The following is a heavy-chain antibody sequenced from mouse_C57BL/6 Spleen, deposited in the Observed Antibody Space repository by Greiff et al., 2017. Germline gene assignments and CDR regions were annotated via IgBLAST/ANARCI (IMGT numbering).Heavy chain of an antibody. V-gene: IGHV5-4*01. J-gene: IGHJ3*01. CDR1: GFTFSSYA. CDR3: ARDGGGTRFAY. D-gene: IGHD3-3*01. CDR2: ISDGGSYT. Sequence: EVKLVESGGGLVKPGGSLKLSCAASGFTFSSYAMSWVRQTPEKRLEWVATISDGGSYTYYPDNVKGRFTISRDNTKNNLYLQMSHLKSEDKAMYYWARDGGGTRFAYWGQGTLVTVSA.